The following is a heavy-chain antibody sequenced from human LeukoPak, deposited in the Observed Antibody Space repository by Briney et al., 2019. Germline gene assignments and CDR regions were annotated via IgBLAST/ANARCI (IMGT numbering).Heavy chain of an antibody. V-gene: IGHV3-23*01. D-gene: IGHD7-27*01. J-gene: IGHJ4*02. CDR1: GFTFSSYA. CDR2: ISGSGGST. CDR3: AKATGDRFTYYFDY. Sequence: PGGSLRLPCAASGFTFSSYAMSWVRQAPGKGLEWVSAISGSGGSTYYADSVKGRFTISRDNSKNTLYLQMNSLRAEDTAVYYCAKATGDRFTYYFDYWGQGTLVTVSS.